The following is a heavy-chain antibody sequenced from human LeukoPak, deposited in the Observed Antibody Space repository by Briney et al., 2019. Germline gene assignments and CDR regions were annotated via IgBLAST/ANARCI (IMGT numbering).Heavy chain of an antibody. CDR3: AGMRITTPTVRTLDY. CDR1: GGSMSTYF. D-gene: IGHD1-14*01. Sequence: SETVSLTCSVSGGSMSTYFWTWIRQPPGKGLEWVGFIYYTGSTNYNPSLKSRVTVSVDTSKIQFSLKLSSVTAADTAVYYCAGMRITTPTVRTLDYWGQGTLVTVSS. CDR2: IYYTGST. V-gene: IGHV4-59*01. J-gene: IGHJ4*02.